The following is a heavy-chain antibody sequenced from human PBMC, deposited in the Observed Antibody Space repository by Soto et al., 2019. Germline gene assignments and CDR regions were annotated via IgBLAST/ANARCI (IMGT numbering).Heavy chain of an antibody. Sequence: WGSLRLSCAASGFTFSSYGMHWVRQAPGKGLEWVAVIWYDGSNKYYADSVKGRFTISRDNSKNTLYLQMNSLRAEDTAVYYCARVPLTYCGGDCHAFDIWGQGTMVNVSS. CDR3: ARVPLTYCGGDCHAFDI. CDR1: GFTFSSYG. J-gene: IGHJ3*02. CDR2: IWYDGSNK. D-gene: IGHD2-21*01. V-gene: IGHV3-33*01.